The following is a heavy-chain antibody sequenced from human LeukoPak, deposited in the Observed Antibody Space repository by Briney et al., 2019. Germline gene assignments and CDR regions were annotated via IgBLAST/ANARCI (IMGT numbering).Heavy chain of an antibody. V-gene: IGHV3-7*01. CDR1: GFTLSSYE. CDR3: ARGLSGYASSLGY. D-gene: IGHD6-6*01. J-gene: IGHJ4*02. Sequence: QSGGSLRLSCAASGFTLSSYEMNWVRQAPGKGLEWVANIKQDGSEKYYVDSVKGRFTISRDNAKNTLYLQMNSLRAEDTAVYYCARGLSGYASSLGYWGQGTLVTVSA. CDR2: IKQDGSEK.